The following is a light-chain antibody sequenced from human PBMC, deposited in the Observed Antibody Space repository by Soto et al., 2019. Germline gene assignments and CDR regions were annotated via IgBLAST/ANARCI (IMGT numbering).Light chain of an antibody. CDR2: DAS. J-gene: IGKJ1*01. CDR3: QHPSNWWT. CDR1: QSVSSY. V-gene: IGKV3-11*01. Sequence: EIVLTQSPATLSLSPGERATLSCRASQSVSSYLAWYQQKPGQAPRLLIYDASNRATGIPARFSGSGSGTDFTLTISSLEPEDFAVYYCQHPSNWWTFGQGTKVEIK.